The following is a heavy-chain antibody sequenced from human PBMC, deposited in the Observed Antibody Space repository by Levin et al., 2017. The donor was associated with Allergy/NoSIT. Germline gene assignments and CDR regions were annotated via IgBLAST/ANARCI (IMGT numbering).Heavy chain of an antibody. J-gene: IGHJ4*02. CDR1: GFTFSSYG. V-gene: IGHV3-30*18. CDR3: AKEDRPDEFCSGHTCGVTGFDY. CDR2: ISYDGSNK. Sequence: GGSLRLSCAASGFTFSSYGMHWVRQAPGKGLEWVAFISYDGSNKYYADSVKGRFTISRDNSKNTLYVQMNSLRAEDTAVYYCAKEDRPDEFCSGHTCGVTGFDYWGPGTLVTVSS. D-gene: IGHD3-3*01.